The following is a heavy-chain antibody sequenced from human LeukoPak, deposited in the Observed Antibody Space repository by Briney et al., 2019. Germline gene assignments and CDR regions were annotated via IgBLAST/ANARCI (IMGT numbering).Heavy chain of an antibody. D-gene: IGHD6-6*01. Sequence: PSETLSLTCAVSGGSIRSSSYSWGWLRQPPGKGLEWIGCIYYSGSTYYNPSLKSRVTISVDTSKNQFSLKLSSVTAADTAVYYCARPLEYSSSLSWFDPWGQGTLVTVSS. CDR2: IYYSGST. V-gene: IGHV4-39*01. CDR3: ARPLEYSSSLSWFDP. CDR1: GGSIRSSSYS. J-gene: IGHJ5*02.